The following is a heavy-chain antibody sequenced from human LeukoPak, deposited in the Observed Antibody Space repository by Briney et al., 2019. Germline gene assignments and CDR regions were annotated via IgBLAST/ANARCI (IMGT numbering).Heavy chain of an antibody. CDR1: GGTFSSYA. Sequence: SVKVSCKASGGTFSSYAISWVRQAPGQGLEWMGRIIPILGIANYAQKFQGRVTITADKSTSTAYMELRSLRSDDTAVYYCARGIAAAGWYFDYWGQGTLVTVSS. CDR2: IIPILGIA. D-gene: IGHD6-13*01. J-gene: IGHJ4*02. V-gene: IGHV1-69*04. CDR3: ARGIAAAGWYFDY.